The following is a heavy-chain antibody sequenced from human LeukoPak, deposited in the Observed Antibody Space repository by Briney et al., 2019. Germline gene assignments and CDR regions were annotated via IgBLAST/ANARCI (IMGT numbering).Heavy chain of an antibody. D-gene: IGHD2-2*01. V-gene: IGHV4-34*01. CDR2: INHSGST. CDR3: ASAADCSSTSCPPDY. J-gene: IGHJ4*02. CDR1: GGSFSGYY. Sequence: PSETLSLTCAVYGGSFSGYYWSWIRQPPGKGLEWIGEINHSGSTNYNPSLKSRVTISVDTSKNQFSLKLSSVTAADTAVYYCASAADCSSTSCPPDYWGQGTQVTVSS.